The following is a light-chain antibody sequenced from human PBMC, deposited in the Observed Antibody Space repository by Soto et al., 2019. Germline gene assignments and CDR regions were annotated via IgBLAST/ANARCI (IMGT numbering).Light chain of an antibody. Sequence: QSVLTQPPSVSGAPGQRVTISCTGSSSNIGAGYDVHWYQQLPGTAPKILIYGNTNWPSGVPDRFSGSKSGTSASLAITGLQAEDEADYYCQSYDSSLSVNYVFGTGTKVTVL. V-gene: IGLV1-40*01. CDR1: SSNIGAGYD. CDR3: QSYDSSLSVNYV. J-gene: IGLJ1*01. CDR2: GNT.